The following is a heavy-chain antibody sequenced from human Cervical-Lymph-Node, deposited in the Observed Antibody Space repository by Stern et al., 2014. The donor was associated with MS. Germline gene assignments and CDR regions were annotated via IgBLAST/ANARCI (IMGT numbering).Heavy chain of an antibody. V-gene: IGHV1-2*06. CDR2: INNGRGAT. Sequence: QVQLEQSGAEVKRPGASVKVSCKASGYTFTGNYLHWVRQAPGQGLERAGRINNGRGATNYAQKFQGRVTRTRDTSISTAYMELRRVRSDDTAVYYCAKMGDPVTTTFDHWGQGTLVTVS. CDR3: AKMGDPVTTTFDH. CDR1: GYTFTGNY. J-gene: IGHJ5*02. D-gene: IGHD4-11*01.